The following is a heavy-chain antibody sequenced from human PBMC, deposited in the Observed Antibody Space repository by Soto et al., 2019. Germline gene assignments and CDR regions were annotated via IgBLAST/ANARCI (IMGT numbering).Heavy chain of an antibody. CDR1: GFTFSSYA. Sequence: QVQLVESGGGVVQPGRSLRLSCAASGFTFSSYAMHWVRQAPGKGLEWVAVISYDGSNKYYADSVKGRFTISRDNSKNTLYLQMNSLRAEDTAVYYCARDQSAMVNGLGYWGQGTLVTVSS. J-gene: IGHJ4*02. D-gene: IGHD5-18*01. CDR3: ARDQSAMVNGLGY. V-gene: IGHV3-30-3*01. CDR2: ISYDGSNK.